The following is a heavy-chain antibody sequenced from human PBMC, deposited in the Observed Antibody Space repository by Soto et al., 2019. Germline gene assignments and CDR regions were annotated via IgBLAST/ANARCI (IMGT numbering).Heavy chain of an antibody. V-gene: IGHV3-11*01. J-gene: IGHJ6*02. CDR2: ISIGGTPI. Sequence: VQLVESGGGLVKPGGSLRLSCEASGFTFSDYYMSWIRQVPGKGLEWVSYISIGGTPIYYADSVKGRFTISRDNAKNSLYLHMTSLTAEYTALYYCVRGPEELVYYNSIDVWGQGTTVTVS. D-gene: IGHD3-10*01. CDR1: GFTFSDYY. CDR3: VRGPEELVYYNSIDV.